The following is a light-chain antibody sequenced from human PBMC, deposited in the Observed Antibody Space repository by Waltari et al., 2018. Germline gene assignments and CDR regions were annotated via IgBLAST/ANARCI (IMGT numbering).Light chain of an antibody. CDR2: QDS. CDR3: QAWDSSTVV. V-gene: IGLV3-1*01. CDR1: KLGDQY. Sequence: SYELTQPPSVSVSPGQTARITCSGDKLGDQYACWYQQKPGTSPVLVIYQDSKRPSGIPERFSGSNSGNTATLTISGTQAMDEADYYCQAWDSSTVVFGGGTKLTVL. J-gene: IGLJ2*01.